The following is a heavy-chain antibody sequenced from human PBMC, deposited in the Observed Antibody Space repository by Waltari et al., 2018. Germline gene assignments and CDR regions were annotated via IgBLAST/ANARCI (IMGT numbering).Heavy chain of an antibody. CDR3: ARHGETMVVTGPSDY. CDR1: GYSISSGYY. D-gene: IGHD2-15*01. CDR2: IYHSGST. V-gene: IGHV4-38-2*01. Sequence: QVQLQESGPGLVKPSETLSLTCAVSGYSISSGYYWGWIRQPPGKGLEWIGSIYHSGSTYYNPSLKSRVTISVDTSKNQFSLKLSSVTAADTAVYYCARHGETMVVTGPSDYWGQGTLVTVSS. J-gene: IGHJ4*02.